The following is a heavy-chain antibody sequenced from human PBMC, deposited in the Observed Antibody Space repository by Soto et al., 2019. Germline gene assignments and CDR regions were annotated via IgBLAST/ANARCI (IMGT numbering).Heavy chain of an antibody. J-gene: IGHJ4*02. CDR3: AREMNIAAAGISRIFDY. D-gene: IGHD6-13*01. Sequence: PSETLSLTCAVYGGSFSGYYWSWIRQPPGKGLEWIGEINHSGSTNYNPSLKSRVTISVDTSKNQFSLKLSSVTAADTAVYYCAREMNIAAAGISRIFDYWGQGTLVTVSS. CDR2: INHSGST. V-gene: IGHV4-34*01. CDR1: GGSFSGYY.